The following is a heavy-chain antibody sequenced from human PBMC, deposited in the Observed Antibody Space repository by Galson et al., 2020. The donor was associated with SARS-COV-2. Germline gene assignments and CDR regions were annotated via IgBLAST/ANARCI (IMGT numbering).Heavy chain of an antibody. Sequence: KIGESLKISCAASGFTFSSYSMNWVRQAPGKGLEWVSSISSSSSYIYYADSVKGRFTISRDNAKNSLYLQMNSLRAEDTAVYYCAREGPSGGSYFSEYFQHWGQGTLVTVSS. J-gene: IGHJ1*01. CDR1: GFTFSSYS. CDR2: ISSSSSYI. V-gene: IGHV3-21*01. CDR3: AREGPSGGSYFSEYFQH. D-gene: IGHD1-26*01.